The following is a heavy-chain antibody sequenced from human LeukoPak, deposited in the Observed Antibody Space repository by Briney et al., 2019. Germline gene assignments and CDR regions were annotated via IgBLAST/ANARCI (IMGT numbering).Heavy chain of an antibody. V-gene: IGHV4-59*12. J-gene: IGHJ4*02. Sequence: SETLSVTCSVSGGSINNYYWTWIRQPPGKGLEWIGYISYSGTTKYNPSLKSRVTISEDSSKTQFSLKVISVTAADTAVYYCANVYGDVGGSGFDHWGRGILVTVSS. D-gene: IGHD4-17*01. CDR1: GGSINNYY. CDR3: ANVYGDVGGSGFDH. CDR2: ISYSGTT.